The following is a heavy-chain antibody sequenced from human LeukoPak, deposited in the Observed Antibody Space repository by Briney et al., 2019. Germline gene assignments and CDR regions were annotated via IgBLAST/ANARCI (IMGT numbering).Heavy chain of an antibody. J-gene: IGHJ4*02. V-gene: IGHV3-48*02. CDR2: ISSSSSTT. D-gene: IGHD2-15*01. CDR1: GFTFSNDW. Sequence: GGSLRLSCAASGFTFSNDWMNWVRQAPGKGLEWVSYISSSSSTTYFADSVKGRFTISRDNDKNSLYVQMNSLRDEDTAVYYCARGGGFCSGGTCFNFDYWGQGTLVTVSS. CDR3: ARGGGFCSGGTCFNFDY.